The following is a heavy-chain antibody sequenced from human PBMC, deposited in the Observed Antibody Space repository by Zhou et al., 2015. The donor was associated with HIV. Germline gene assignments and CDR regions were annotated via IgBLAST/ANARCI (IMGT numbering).Heavy chain of an antibody. V-gene: IGHV1-69*06. D-gene: IGHD5-18*01. J-gene: IGHJ6*02. CDR3: ARDQTDTAMGRYYYYYGMDV. CDR2: IIPILDRT. CDR1: GGSFSNDG. Sequence: QVQLVQSGAEVKKPGSSVKVSCKASGGSFSNDGITWVRQAPGQGLEWMGGIIPILDRTNYAHKFQGRVTITADRSTSTAYMDLRSLRSDDTAIYYCARDQTDTAMGRYYYYYGMDVWGQGTTVTVSS.